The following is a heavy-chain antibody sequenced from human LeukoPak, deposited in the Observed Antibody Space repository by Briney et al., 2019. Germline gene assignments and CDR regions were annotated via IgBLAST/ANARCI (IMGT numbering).Heavy chain of an antibody. V-gene: IGHV4-39*01. D-gene: IGHD1-26*01. J-gene: IGHJ4*02. Sequence: SETLSLTCTVSGGSISSSSYYWGWIRQPPGKGLEWIGSIYYSGSTYYNPSLKSRVTISVDTSKNQFSLKLSSVTAADTAVYYCASRWELWDVEDYWGQGTLVTVSS. CDR3: ASRWELWDVEDY. CDR2: IYYSGST. CDR1: GGSISSSSYY.